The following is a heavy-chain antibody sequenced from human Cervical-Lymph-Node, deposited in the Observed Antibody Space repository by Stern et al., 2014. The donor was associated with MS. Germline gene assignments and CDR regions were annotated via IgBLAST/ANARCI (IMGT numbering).Heavy chain of an antibody. V-gene: IGHV1-69*06. Sequence: QVQLMQSGAEVMKPGSSVTVSCQASGDSFNSYAINWVRQAPGQGLEWMGGIIPMFGSTSYAQKYKDRVTITADKSTTIAYLELSSLSSEDTAIYYCARGDPGASYFDYWGQGTLVTASS. CDR3: ARGDPGASYFDY. CDR2: IIPMFGST. CDR1: GDSFNSYA. D-gene: IGHD1-26*01. J-gene: IGHJ4*02.